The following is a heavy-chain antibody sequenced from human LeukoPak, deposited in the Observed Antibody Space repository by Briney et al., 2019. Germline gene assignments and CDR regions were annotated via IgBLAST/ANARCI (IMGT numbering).Heavy chain of an antibody. CDR1: GGSFSGYY. J-gene: IGHJ6*02. CDR3: AGGYGGNTYYYYGMDV. D-gene: IGHD4-17*01. CDR2: INHSGST. V-gene: IGHV4-34*01. Sequence: SETLSLTCAVYGGSFSGYYWSWIRQPPGKGLEWIGEINHSGSTNYNPSLKSRVTISVDTSKNQFSLKLSSVTAADTAVYYCAGGYGGNTYYYYGMDVWGQGTTVTVSS.